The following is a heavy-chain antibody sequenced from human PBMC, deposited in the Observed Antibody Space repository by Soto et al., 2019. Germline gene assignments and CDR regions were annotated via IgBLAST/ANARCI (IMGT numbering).Heavy chain of an antibody. CDR3: ARRGEMATIGGGYYYYGMDV. CDR1: GGTFSSYA. V-gene: IGHV1-69*13. CDR2: IIPIFGTA. Sequence: GASVKVSCKASGGTFSSYAISWVRQAPGQGLEWMGGIIPIFGTANYAQKFQGRVTITADESTSTAYMELSSLRSEDTAVYYCARRGEMATIGGGYYYYGMDVWGQGTTVTVSS. J-gene: IGHJ6*02. D-gene: IGHD5-12*01.